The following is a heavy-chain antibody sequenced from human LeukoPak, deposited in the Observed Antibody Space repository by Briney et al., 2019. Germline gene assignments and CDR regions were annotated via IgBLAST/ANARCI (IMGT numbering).Heavy chain of an antibody. Sequence: GGSLRLSCAASGFTVSSNYMSWVRQAPGKGLEWVSVIYSGGSTYYADSVKGRFTISRDNAKNSLYLQMNSLRDEDTAVYYCARQRIRSGDSFFDYWGQGTLVTVSS. CDR3: ARQRIRSGDSFFDY. J-gene: IGHJ4*02. CDR1: GFTVSSNY. CDR2: IYSGGST. V-gene: IGHV3-66*04. D-gene: IGHD3-3*01.